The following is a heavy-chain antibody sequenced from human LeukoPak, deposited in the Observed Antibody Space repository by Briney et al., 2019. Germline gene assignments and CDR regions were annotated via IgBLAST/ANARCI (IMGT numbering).Heavy chain of an antibody. CDR1: GFTFSNYA. CDR3: AKGSAQYYFEY. CDR2: ISTSGGDT. V-gene: IGHV3-23*01. Sequence: PGGSLRLSCAASGFTFSNYAMYWVRQAPGKGLEWVSAISTSGGDTFYPASVRGRFTISRDNSKNTLYLQMYSLRAEDTAVYYCAKGSAQYYFEYWGQGTLVTVSS. J-gene: IGHJ4*02.